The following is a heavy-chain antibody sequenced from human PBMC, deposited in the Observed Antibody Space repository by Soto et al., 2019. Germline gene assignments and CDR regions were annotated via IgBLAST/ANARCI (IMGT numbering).Heavy chain of an antibody. Sequence: QITLKESGPTLVKPTQTLTLTCNFSGFSLSTRGVGVGWIRQPPGKALEWLTLFYWDDAKEYSPSLRSRITIPKDTAKNPVVLTMTDMAPVDTATYYFTHKGGGDRILDYWGQGTLVTVSS. D-gene: IGHD3-16*01. J-gene: IGHJ4*02. CDR3: THKGGGDRILDY. CDR1: GFSLSTRGVG. CDR2: FYWDDAK. V-gene: IGHV2-5*02.